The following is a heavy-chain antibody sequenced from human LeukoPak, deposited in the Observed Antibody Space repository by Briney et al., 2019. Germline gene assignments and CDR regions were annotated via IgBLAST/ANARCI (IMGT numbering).Heavy chain of an antibody. CDR2: IYYSGST. J-gene: IGHJ4*02. V-gene: IGHV4-39*07. CDR1: GGSISSSSYY. D-gene: IGHD6-13*01. CDR3: ARRSIEQQLVPAFDY. Sequence: PSETLSLTCTVSGGSISSSSYYWGWIRQPPGKGLEWIGSIYYSGSTYYNPSLKSRVTISVDTSKNQFSLKLSSVTAADTAVYYCARRSIEQQLVPAFDYWGQGTLVTVSS.